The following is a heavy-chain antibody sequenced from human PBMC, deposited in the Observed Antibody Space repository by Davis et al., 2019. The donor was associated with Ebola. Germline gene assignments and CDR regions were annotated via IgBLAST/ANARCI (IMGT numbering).Heavy chain of an antibody. CDR1: GFVFRNYV. D-gene: IGHD3-22*01. V-gene: IGHV3-23*01. CDR3: ARGDYDSSGNRYFDF. Sequence: GGSLRLSCAASGFVFRNYVMSWVRQAPGKGLEWVSTLGTSADTYYADSVKGRFTISRHNSKNTLYLQINSLRAEDTAVYYCARGDYDSSGNRYFDFWGRGTLVTVSS. CDR2: LGTSADT. J-gene: IGHJ2*01.